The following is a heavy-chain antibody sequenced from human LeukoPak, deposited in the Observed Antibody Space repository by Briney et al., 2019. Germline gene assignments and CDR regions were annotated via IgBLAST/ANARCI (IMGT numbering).Heavy chain of an antibody. V-gene: IGHV4-34*01. CDR1: GCSISSGYY. J-gene: IGHJ4*02. CDR3: ARGHLYYYGSGSYYPFDY. CDR2: INHSGST. D-gene: IGHD3-10*01. Sequence: NPSETLSLTCAVSGCSISSGYYWGWIRQPPGKGLEWIGEINHSGSTNYNPSLKSRVTISVDTSKNQFSLKLSSVTAADTAVYYCARGHLYYYGSGSYYPFDYWGQGTLVTVSS.